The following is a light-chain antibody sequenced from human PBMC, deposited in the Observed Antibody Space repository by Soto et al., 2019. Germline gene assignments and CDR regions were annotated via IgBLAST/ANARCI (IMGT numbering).Light chain of an antibody. CDR1: SSDVGGYNY. Sequence: QSVLTQPASVSGSPGQSITISCTGTSSDVGGYNYVSWYQQHPGKAPKLMIYEVSNRPSGISNRFSGSKSGNTASLTISGLQPEDEADYYCSSYTSSNTYVFGTGTKVT. J-gene: IGLJ1*01. CDR3: SSYTSSNTYV. CDR2: EVS. V-gene: IGLV2-14*01.